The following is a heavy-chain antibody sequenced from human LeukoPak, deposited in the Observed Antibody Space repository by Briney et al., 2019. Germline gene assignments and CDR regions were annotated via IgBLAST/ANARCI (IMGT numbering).Heavy chain of an antibody. Sequence: LETLSLTCTVSGGSISSYYWSWIRQPPGKGLEWIGYIYYSGSTNYNPSLKSRVTISVDTSKNQFSLKLSSVTAADTAVYYCARDRYGDTGILFGYWGQGTLVTVSS. CDR3: ARDRYGDTGILFGY. D-gene: IGHD4-17*01. J-gene: IGHJ4*02. CDR1: GGSISSYY. CDR2: IYYSGST. V-gene: IGHV4-59*01.